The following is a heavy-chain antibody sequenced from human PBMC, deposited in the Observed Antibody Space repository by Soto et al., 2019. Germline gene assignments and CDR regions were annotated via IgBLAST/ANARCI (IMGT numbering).Heavy chain of an antibody. J-gene: IGHJ1*01. CDR3: ARPPSDAEYFQH. V-gene: IGHV1-18*01. CDR1: GYTFASYA. Sequence: ASVKVSCKASGYTFASYAISWMRQAPGQGLEWMGWISAYNGNTNYAQKLQGRVTMTTDTSTSTAYMELRSLRSDDTAVYYCARPPSDAEYFQHWGQGTLVTVSS. CDR2: ISAYNGNT.